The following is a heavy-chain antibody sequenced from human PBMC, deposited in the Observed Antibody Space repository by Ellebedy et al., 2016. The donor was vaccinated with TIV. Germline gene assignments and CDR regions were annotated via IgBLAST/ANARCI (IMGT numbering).Heavy chain of an antibody. Sequence: SETLSLTXTVSGYSISSGYYWGWIRQPPGKGLEWIGSIYHSGSTYYNPSLKSRVTISVDTSKNQFSLKLSSVTAADTAVYYCARDPLYYYDSSDYWGQGTLVTVSS. D-gene: IGHD3-22*01. CDR2: IYHSGST. CDR3: ARDPLYYYDSSDY. V-gene: IGHV4-38-2*02. J-gene: IGHJ4*02. CDR1: GYSISSGYY.